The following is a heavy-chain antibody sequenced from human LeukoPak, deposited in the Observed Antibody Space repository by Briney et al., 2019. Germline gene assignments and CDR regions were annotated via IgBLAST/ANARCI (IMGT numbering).Heavy chain of an antibody. CDR1: GYTFTSYG. J-gene: IGHJ1*01. Sequence: ASVTVSCKASGYTFTSYGISWVRQAPGQGLEWMGWISAYNGNTNYAQKLQGRVTMTTDTYTSTAYMELRSLRSDDTAVYYCARDKAVTTEITQHFQHWGRGTLVTVSS. CDR2: ISAYNGNT. CDR3: ARDKAVTTEITQHFQH. V-gene: IGHV1-18*01. D-gene: IGHD4-23*01.